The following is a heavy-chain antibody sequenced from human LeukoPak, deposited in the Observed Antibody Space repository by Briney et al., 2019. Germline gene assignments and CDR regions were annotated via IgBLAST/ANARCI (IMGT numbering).Heavy chain of an antibody. CDR1: GFTFPSYA. Sequence: SGGSLRLSCAASGFTFPSYAMSWVRQAPGRGLEWIAAISGGGSHSWHADSVKGRFTISSDNSRDTLYLQMNSLRVDDTAVYYCARGSAWACHGVRCYPLDNWGQGALATVSS. D-gene: IGHD2-8*01. J-gene: IGHJ4*02. CDR3: ARGSAWACHGVRCYPLDN. CDR2: ISGGGSHS. V-gene: IGHV3-23*01.